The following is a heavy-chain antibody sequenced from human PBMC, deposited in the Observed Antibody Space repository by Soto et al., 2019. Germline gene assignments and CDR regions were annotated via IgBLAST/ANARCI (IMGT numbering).Heavy chain of an antibody. CDR3: ARGSRAEVRGVIIAPLWY. CDR1: GFTFSSYS. D-gene: IGHD3-10*01. J-gene: IGHJ4*02. CDR2: ISSSSSYI. V-gene: IGHV3-21*01. Sequence: GGSLRLSCAASGFTFSSYSMNWVRQAPGKGPEWVSSISSSSSYIYYADSVKGRFTISRDNAKNSLYLQMNSLRAEDTAVYYCARGSRAEVRGVIIAPLWYWGQGTLVTVSS.